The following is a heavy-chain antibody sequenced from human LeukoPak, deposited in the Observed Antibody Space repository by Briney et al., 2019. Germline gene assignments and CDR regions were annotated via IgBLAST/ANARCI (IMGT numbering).Heavy chain of an antibody. V-gene: IGHV4-39*07. CDR3: AREDAISSDDAFDL. J-gene: IGHJ3*01. Sequence: SETLSLTCTVSGGSISSSSYYWGWIRQPPGKGLEWIGTIFYSGTTYYNAPFKSRVTISIDTSKNQFSLSLSAVTAADTAMYYCAREDAISSDDAFDLWGQGTMVTVS. CDR2: IFYSGTT. CDR1: GGSISSSSYY.